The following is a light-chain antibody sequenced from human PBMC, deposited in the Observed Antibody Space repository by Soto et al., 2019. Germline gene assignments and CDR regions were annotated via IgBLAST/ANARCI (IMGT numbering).Light chain of an antibody. CDR2: GVN. Sequence: QSVLTQPASVSASPGQSITISCTGTSSDVGGYKFVSWYQHHPGKAPKLMIYGVNNRPSGVSNRFSGSKSGNTASLTISGLQPEDEADYYCLSYTSANTRVFGGGTKLTVL. CDR3: LSYTSANTRV. J-gene: IGLJ3*02. CDR1: SSDVGGYKF. V-gene: IGLV2-14*01.